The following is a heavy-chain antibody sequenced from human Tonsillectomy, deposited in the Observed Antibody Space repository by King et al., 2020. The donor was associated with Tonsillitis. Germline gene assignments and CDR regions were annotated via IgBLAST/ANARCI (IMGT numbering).Heavy chain of an antibody. CDR2: IYYSGST. D-gene: IGHD3-3*01. CDR1: GGSISSGDYY. V-gene: IGHV4-30-4*01. CDR3: ARFAIPSAYYDFWSGYHPFDY. J-gene: IGHJ4*02. Sequence: QLQESGPGLVKPSQTLSLTCTVSGGSISSGDYYWSWIRQPPGKGLGWIGYIYYSGSTYYNPSLKSRVTISVDTSKNQFSLKLSSVTAADTAVYYCARFAIPSAYYDFWSGYHPFDYWGQGTLVTVSS.